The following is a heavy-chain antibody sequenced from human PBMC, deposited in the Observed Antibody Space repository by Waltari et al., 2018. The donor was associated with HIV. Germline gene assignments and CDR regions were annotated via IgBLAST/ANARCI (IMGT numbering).Heavy chain of an antibody. Sequence: EVQLVESGGGLVKPGGSLPIARAASGFSFTGHTINWVRQAPGKGLEWVSSISSSGTYIYYVDSVQGRFTISRDNAKNSLYLQMNSLRVEDTAIYYCAKVDTHGYLPYNWGQGTLVTVSS. J-gene: IGHJ4*02. CDR2: ISSSGTYI. CDR3: AKVDTHGYLPYN. V-gene: IGHV3-21*01. CDR1: GFSFTGHT. D-gene: IGHD5-12*01.